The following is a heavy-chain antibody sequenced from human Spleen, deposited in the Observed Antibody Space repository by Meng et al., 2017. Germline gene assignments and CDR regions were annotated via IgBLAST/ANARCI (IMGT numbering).Heavy chain of an antibody. D-gene: IGHD2-8*01. CDR3: VRNEGVN. CDR2: MNPNNGGT. J-gene: IGHJ4*02. Sequence: ASVKVSCKASGSIFTGYYIHWVRQAPGQGLEWMGWMNPNNGGTNHAQRFQGRVTMTRDTSISTAYMELSRLRYDDTAVYYCVRNEGVNWGQGTLVIVSS. V-gene: IGHV1-2*02. CDR1: GSIFTGYY.